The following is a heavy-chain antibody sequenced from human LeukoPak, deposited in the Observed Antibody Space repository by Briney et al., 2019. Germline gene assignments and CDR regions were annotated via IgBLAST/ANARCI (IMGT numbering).Heavy chain of an antibody. CDR2: IIPIFGTA. V-gene: IGHV1-69*13. Sequence: SVKVSCKASGGTFSSYAISWVRQAPGQGLEWMGGIIPIFGTANYAQKFQGRVTITADESTSTAYMELSSLRSEDTAVYYCASASLRYCTNGVCYPFDYWGQGSLVTVSS. J-gene: IGHJ4*02. CDR1: GGTFSSYA. D-gene: IGHD2-8*01. CDR3: ASASLRYCTNGVCYPFDY.